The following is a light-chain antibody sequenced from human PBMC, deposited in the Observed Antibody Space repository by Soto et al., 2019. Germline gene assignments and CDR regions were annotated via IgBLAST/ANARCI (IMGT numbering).Light chain of an antibody. Sequence: DIVMTQSPDSLAVSLGERATINCKSSQSVLYSSNNKNYLAWFQQKPGQPPKLLIYWASTRESGVPDRFSGSGSGTDFTLTISSLQAEDVAVYYCQQSLSRVTSGGGTKVEIK. J-gene: IGKJ4*01. CDR3: QQSLSRVT. CDR2: WAS. V-gene: IGKV4-1*01. CDR1: QSVLYSSNNKNY.